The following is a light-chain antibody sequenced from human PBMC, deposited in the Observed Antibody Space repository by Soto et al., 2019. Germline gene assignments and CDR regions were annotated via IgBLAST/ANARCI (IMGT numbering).Light chain of an antibody. Sequence: QSALTQPASVSGSPGQSITISCTGTSSDVGDSNYVSWYQHHPGKAPKLMIYEVSNRPSGVSNRFSGSKSGNTASLTISGLQAEDEADYYCSSYRSNRYVFGTGTQLTVL. CDR2: EVS. CDR1: SSDVGDSNY. J-gene: IGLJ1*01. CDR3: SSYRSNRYV. V-gene: IGLV2-14*01.